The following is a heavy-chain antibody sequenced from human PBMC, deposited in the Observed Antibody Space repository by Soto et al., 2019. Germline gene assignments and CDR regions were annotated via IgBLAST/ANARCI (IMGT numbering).Heavy chain of an antibody. CDR2: IKQDGSEK. Sequence: HPGGSLRLSCAASGFTFSSYWMSWVRQAPGKGLEWVANIKQDGSEKYYADSVKGRFTISRDNAKNSLYLQMNSLRAEDTAVYYCARDQLYYNDISGRPLNAFDVWGKGTMVTVSS. D-gene: IGHD3-22*01. V-gene: IGHV3-7*01. CDR3: ARDQLYYNDISGRPLNAFDV. J-gene: IGHJ3*01. CDR1: GFTFSSYW.